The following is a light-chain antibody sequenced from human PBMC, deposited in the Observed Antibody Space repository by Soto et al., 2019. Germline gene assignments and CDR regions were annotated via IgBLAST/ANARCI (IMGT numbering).Light chain of an antibody. CDR2: KAS. CDR1: QSISSW. V-gene: IGKV1-5*03. Sequence: DIQMTQSPSTPSASVGDRVTITCRASQSISSWLAWYQQKPGKAPKLLIYKASSLESEVPSRCIGSGSWAEFSLTFSSLQTDGFATWYCQQYNSYSRTSGQGTKVLVK. J-gene: IGKJ1*01. CDR3: QQYNSYSRT.